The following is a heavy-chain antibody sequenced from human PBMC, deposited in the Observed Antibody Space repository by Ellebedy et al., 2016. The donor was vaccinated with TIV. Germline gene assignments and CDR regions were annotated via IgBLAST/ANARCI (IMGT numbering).Heavy chain of an antibody. D-gene: IGHD3-3*01. CDR2: ITGNGRGT. CDR1: GFSFSPQW. V-gene: IGHV3-74*01. Sequence: PGGSLRLSCAASGFSFSPQWMSWVRQAPGKVLVWVSGITGNGRGTNYADSVRGRFVISRDNAKNILYLQMNSLGADDTAVYYCTREHWSSLPSWGQGTLVTVSS. J-gene: IGHJ5*02. CDR3: TREHWSSLPS.